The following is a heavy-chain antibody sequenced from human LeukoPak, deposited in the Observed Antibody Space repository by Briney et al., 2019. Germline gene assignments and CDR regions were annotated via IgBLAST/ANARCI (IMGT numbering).Heavy chain of an antibody. V-gene: IGHV3-33*01. CDR2: IWYDGSNK. D-gene: IGHD3-3*01. CDR1: GFTFSSYG. Sequence: GGSLRLSCAASGFTFSSYGMRWVRQAPGKGLEWVAVIWYDGSNKYYADSVKGRFTISRDNSKNTLYLQMNSLRAEDTAVYYCARDFSSFCGMDVWGQGTTVTVSS. J-gene: IGHJ6*02. CDR3: ARDFSSFCGMDV.